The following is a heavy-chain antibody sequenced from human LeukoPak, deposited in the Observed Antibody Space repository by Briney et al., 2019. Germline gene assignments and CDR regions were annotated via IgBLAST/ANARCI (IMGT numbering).Heavy chain of an antibody. D-gene: IGHD4-17*01. CDR2: ISGSGGNT. V-gene: IGHV3-23*01. J-gene: IGHJ4*02. Sequence: PGGSLRLSCAASGFTFSSYAMNWVRQAPGKGLEWVSGISGSGGNTYYSDSVKGRFTISRDNSKNTLYLQMNSLRTDDTAVYYCARGPLHGAFDYWGQGTLVTVSS. CDR3: ARGPLHGAFDY. CDR1: GFTFSSYA.